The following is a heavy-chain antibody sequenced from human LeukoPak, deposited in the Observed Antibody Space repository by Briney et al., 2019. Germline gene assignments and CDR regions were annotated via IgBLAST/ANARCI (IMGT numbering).Heavy chain of an antibody. Sequence: SETLSLTCAVYVGSFSGYYWSWIRQPPGKGLEWIGSIYYSGSTNYNPSLKSRVTISVDTSKNQFSLKLSSVTAADTALYYCARENGYRYDYWGQGTLVTVSS. J-gene: IGHJ4*02. CDR2: IYYSGST. CDR1: VGSFSGYY. D-gene: IGHD5-18*01. V-gene: IGHV4-59*01. CDR3: ARENGYRYDY.